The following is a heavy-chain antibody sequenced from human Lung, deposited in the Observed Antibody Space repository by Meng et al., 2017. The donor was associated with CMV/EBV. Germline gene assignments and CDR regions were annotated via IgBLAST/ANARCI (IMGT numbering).Heavy chain of an antibody. J-gene: IGHJ4*02. Sequence: GEXXKISCAASGFTVSSNYMSWVRQAPGKGLEWVSVIYSGGSTYYADSVKGRFTISRDNSKNTLYLQMNSLRAEDTAVYYRARDPIEYSSSVADYWGQG. CDR3: ARDPIEYSSSVADY. D-gene: IGHD6-6*01. CDR1: GFTVSSNY. V-gene: IGHV3-66*02. CDR2: IYSGGST.